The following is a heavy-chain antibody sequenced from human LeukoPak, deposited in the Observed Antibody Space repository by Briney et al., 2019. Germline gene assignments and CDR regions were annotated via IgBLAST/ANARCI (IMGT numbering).Heavy chain of an antibody. J-gene: IGHJ4*02. V-gene: IGHV3-23*01. D-gene: IGHD6-13*01. Sequence: GGSLRLSCAASGFTFRNYAMNWVRQAPGKGLEWVSLISTSSNTHYVDSIKGRFTISRDNSKNMLYLQMNSLRAEDTAVYYCARDEQQLVDYWGQGTLVTVSS. CDR2: ISTSSNT. CDR1: GFTFRNYA. CDR3: ARDEQQLVDY.